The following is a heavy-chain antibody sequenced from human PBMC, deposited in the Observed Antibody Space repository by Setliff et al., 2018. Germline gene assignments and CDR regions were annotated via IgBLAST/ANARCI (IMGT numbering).Heavy chain of an antibody. J-gene: IGHJ4*02. CDR2: IYSDENT. D-gene: IGHD6-19*01. V-gene: IGHV4-4*07. CDR1: GGSINEYY. CDR3: TRNFLGWLARF. Sequence: KPSETLSLTCSVSGGSINEYYWSWFRQPAGKGLEWIGRIYSDENTDYNPSLKSRVTMSADTSKNQFSPKLKSVTAADTAVYYCTRNFLGWLARFWGRGTLVTVSS.